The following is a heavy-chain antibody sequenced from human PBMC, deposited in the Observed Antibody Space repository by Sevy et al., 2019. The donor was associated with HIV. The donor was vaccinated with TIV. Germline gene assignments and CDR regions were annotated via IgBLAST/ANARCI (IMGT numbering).Heavy chain of an antibody. J-gene: IGHJ6*02. CDR1: GGSISNYY. CDR3: GRGNFEDYYYYGMDV. V-gene: IGHV4-59*01. Sequence: SGALSLTCTVSGGSISNYYWSWIRQPPGKGLEWIGYIYYSGRTDYNPSLKSRVAISVDTSKNQLSLKLTSVTAADTAVYFCGRGNFEDYYYYGMDVWGQGTTVTVSS. D-gene: IGHD1-7*01. CDR2: IYYSGRT.